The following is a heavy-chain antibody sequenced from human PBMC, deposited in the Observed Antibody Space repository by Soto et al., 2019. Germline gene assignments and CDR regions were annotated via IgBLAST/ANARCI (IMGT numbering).Heavy chain of an antibody. Sequence: GGSLRLSWAASGFTFSSYSMNWVRQAPGKGLEWVSYISSSSSTIYYADSVKGRFTISRDNAKNSLYLQMNSLRDEDTAVYYCARDIYYGSGSYIKYYYYYYMDVWGKGTTVTVSS. CDR2: ISSSSSTI. J-gene: IGHJ6*03. CDR1: GFTFSSYS. V-gene: IGHV3-48*02. CDR3: ARDIYYGSGSYIKYYYYYYMDV. D-gene: IGHD3-10*01.